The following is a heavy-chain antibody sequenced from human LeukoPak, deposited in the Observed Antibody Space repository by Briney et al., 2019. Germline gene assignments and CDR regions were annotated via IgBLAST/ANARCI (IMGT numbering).Heavy chain of an antibody. V-gene: IGHV4-4*09. CDR2: IHTSGGT. CDR3: ARQAYYSPSGSWTGFDF. D-gene: IGHD3-10*01. Sequence: PSETLSLTCTVSGDSFGGYYWTWIRQPPGKGLEWIGYIHTSGGTNYNPSLKSRVIMSVDTSKNQFSLKLTSVTAADTAVYFCARQAYYSPSGSWTGFDFWGQGTLASVSS. CDR1: GDSFGGYY. J-gene: IGHJ4*02.